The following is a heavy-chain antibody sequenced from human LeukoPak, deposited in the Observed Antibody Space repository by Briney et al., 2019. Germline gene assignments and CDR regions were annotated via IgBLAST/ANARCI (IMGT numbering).Heavy chain of an antibody. CDR3: ARDPSSGFGEFLSNLLMN. CDR1: GGTFNNYA. J-gene: IGHJ4*02. CDR2: IIPMFNTP. Sequence: GSSVKVSCKASGGTFNNYAINWVRQAPGHGLEWMGGIIPMFNTPNYAQKFQGRVTITADESTSTAYMELSSLRSEDTAVYYCARDPSSGFGEFLSNLLMNWGQGTLITVSS. V-gene: IGHV1-69*01. D-gene: IGHD3-10*01.